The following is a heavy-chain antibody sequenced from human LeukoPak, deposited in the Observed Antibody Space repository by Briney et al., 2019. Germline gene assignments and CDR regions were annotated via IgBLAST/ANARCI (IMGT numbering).Heavy chain of an antibody. CDR2: ISSSSSYI. D-gene: IGHD2-2*01. Sequence: PGGSLRLSCAASGLTFRSYGLTWVRQAPGKGLEWVSSISSSSSYIYYADSVKGRFTISRDNAKNSLYLQMNSLRAEDTAVYYCARTYCSSTSCYLDYFDYWGQGTLVTVSS. CDR3: ARTYCSSTSCYLDYFDY. CDR1: GLTFRSYG. J-gene: IGHJ4*02. V-gene: IGHV3-21*01.